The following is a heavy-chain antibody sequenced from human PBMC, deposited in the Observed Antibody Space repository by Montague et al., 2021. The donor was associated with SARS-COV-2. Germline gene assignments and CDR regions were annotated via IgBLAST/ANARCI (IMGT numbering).Heavy chain of an antibody. D-gene: IGHD1-26*01. J-gene: IGHJ6*02. CDR3: ARIAANSGYDMDV. CDR1: GFTFSDYY. CDR2: ISSSSSYT. Sequence: SLRLSCAASGFTFSDYYMSRIRQAPGKGLEWVSYISSSSSYTNYADSVKGRFTISRDNAKNSLYLQMNSLRAEDTAVYYCARIAANSGYDMDVWGQGTTVTVSS. V-gene: IGHV3-11*03.